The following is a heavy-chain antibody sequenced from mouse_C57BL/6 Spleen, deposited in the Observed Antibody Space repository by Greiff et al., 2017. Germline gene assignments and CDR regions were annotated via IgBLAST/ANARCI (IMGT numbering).Heavy chain of an antibody. CDR1: GYTFTSYW. CDR3: AREEAYGSALDY. V-gene: IGHV1-52*01. J-gene: IGHJ2*01. CDR2: IDPSDSET. D-gene: IGHD1-1*01. Sequence: QVQLKQPGAELVRPGSSVKLSCKASGYTFTSYWMHWVKQRPIQGLEWIGNIDPSDSETHYNQKFKDKATLTVDKSSSTAYMQLSSLTSEDSAVYYCAREEAYGSALDYWGQGTTLTVSS.